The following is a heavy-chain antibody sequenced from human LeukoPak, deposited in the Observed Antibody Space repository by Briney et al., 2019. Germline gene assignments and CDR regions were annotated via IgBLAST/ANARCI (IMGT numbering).Heavy chain of an antibody. J-gene: IGHJ6*02. CDR3: AIYYDFWSGYPLGPRRYYYYGMDV. V-gene: IGHV3-30*03. Sequence: PGRSLRLSCAASGFTFSSYGMHWVRQAPGKGLEWVAVISYDGSNKYYADSVKGRFTISRDNSKNTLYLQMNSLRAEDTAVYYCAIYYDFWSGYPLGPRRYYYYGMDVWGQGTTVTVSS. CDR1: GFTFSSYG. D-gene: IGHD3-3*01. CDR2: ISYDGSNK.